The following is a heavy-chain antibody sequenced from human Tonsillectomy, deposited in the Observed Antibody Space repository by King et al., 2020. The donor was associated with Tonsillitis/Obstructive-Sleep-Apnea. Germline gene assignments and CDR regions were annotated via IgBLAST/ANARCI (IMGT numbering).Heavy chain of an antibody. CDR2: IVVGSGNT. J-gene: IGHJ6*02. D-gene: IGHD2-15*01. V-gene: IGHV1-58*02. CDR3: AADYCSGGSCALWDYYYYGMDV. CDR1: GFPFTSSA. Sequence: QLVESGPEVKKPGTSVKVSCKASGFPFTSSAMQWVRPARGQRLEWIGWIVVGSGNTNYAQKFQERVTITRDMSTSTAYMELSSLRSEDTAVYYCAADYCSGGSCALWDYYYYGMDVWGRGTTVTVSS.